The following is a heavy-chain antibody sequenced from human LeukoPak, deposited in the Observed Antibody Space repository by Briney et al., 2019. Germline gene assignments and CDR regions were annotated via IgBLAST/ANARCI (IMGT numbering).Heavy chain of an antibody. CDR2: MNPNSGNT. Sequence: ASVKVSCKASGYTFTSYDINWVRQATGQGLEWMRWMNPNSGNTGYAQKFQGRVTMTRNTSISTAYMELSSLRSEDTAVYYCARAYYYDSSGYFDDAFDIWGQGTMVTVSS. J-gene: IGHJ3*02. CDR3: ARAYYYDSSGYFDDAFDI. D-gene: IGHD3-22*01. V-gene: IGHV1-8*01. CDR1: GYTFTSYD.